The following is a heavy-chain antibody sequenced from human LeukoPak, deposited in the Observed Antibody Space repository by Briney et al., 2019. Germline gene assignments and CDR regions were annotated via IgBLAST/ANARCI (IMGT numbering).Heavy chain of an antibody. CDR1: GYTFSDYY. V-gene: IGHV1-2*02. CDR2: INPNSGGT. D-gene: IGHD3-16*01. CDR3: ARGSYGGQYYDYMDV. J-gene: IGHJ6*03. Sequence: ASVKVSCKASGYTFSDYYMHWVRQAPGQGLEWMGWINPNSGGTKYAQKFQGRVTMTRDTSISTAYMELSRLRSDDTAVYYCARGSYGGQYYDYMDVWGKGTTVTVSS.